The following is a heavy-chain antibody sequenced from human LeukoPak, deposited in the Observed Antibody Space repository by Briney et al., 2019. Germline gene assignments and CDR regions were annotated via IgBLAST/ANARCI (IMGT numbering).Heavy chain of an antibody. Sequence: GGSLRLSCAPSGFTFNTFNMNWVRQAPGKGLEWVSSITSGGDYIYYADSVKGRFTTSRDNAKNSLSLQLNSLRVEDTAVYYCARGHYDVLAASYKWTPDYWGQGTLVTVSS. CDR1: GFTFNTFN. D-gene: IGHD3-9*01. CDR2: ITSGGDYI. V-gene: IGHV3-21*01. CDR3: ARGHYDVLAASYKWTPDY. J-gene: IGHJ4*02.